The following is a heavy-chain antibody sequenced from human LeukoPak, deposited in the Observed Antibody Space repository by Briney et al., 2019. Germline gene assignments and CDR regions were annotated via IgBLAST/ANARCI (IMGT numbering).Heavy chain of an antibody. CDR2: ISGSGGST. D-gene: IGHD2-15*01. CDR3: AKDGGHCSGGSCYSVGDFDY. V-gene: IGHV3-23*01. J-gene: IGHJ4*02. Sequence: PGGSLRLSCAASGFTFSSYAMSWVRQAPGKGLEWVSAISGSGGSTYYADSVKGRFTISRDNSKNTLYLQMNSLRAEDTAVYYCAKDGGHCSGGSCYSVGDFDYWGQGTLVTVSS. CDR1: GFTFSSYA.